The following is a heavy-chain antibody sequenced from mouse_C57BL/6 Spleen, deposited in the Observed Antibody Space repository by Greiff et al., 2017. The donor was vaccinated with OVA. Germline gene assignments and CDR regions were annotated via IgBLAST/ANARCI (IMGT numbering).Heavy chain of an antibody. D-gene: IGHD2-2*01. J-gene: IGHJ4*01. CDR2: IYPGSGST. CDR3: ARWLRDLYYAMDY. CDR1: GYTFTSYW. Sequence: QVQLQQPGAELVKPGASVKMSCKASGYTFTSYWITWVKQRPGQGLEWIGDIYPGSGSTNYNEKFKSKATLTVDTSSSTAYMQLSSLTSEDSAVYDCARWLRDLYYAMDYWGQGTSVTVSS. V-gene: IGHV1-55*01.